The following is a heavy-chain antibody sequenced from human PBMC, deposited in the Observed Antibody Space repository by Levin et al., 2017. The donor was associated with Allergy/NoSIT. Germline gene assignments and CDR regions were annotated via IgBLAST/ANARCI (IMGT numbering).Heavy chain of an antibody. J-gene: IGHJ4*02. Sequence: KISCKSSGGAFSSYTINWVRQAPGHGLEWMARISPLLGITNYAQKFQGRVTINADKSTSTAYMELSSLRSEDTAVYYCARGRGYSYGYGPFDYWGQGTLVTVSS. V-gene: IGHV1-69*02. CDR1: GGAFSSYT. CDR3: ARGRGYSYGYGPFDY. D-gene: IGHD5-18*01. CDR2: ISPLLGIT.